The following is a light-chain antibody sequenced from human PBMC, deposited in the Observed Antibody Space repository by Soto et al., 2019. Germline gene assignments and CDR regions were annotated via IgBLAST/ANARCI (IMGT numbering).Light chain of an antibody. CDR2: KAS. V-gene: IGKV1-5*03. J-gene: IGKJ1*01. CDR3: QQYNSYWT. CDR1: QSISSG. Sequence: DIQMTQSPSTLSASVGDRVTITCRASQSISSGLAWYQQKPGKAPKLLIYKASSLESGVPSRFSGSGSGTESTLTISSLQPDDFATYYCQQYNSYWTFGQGTKVEIK.